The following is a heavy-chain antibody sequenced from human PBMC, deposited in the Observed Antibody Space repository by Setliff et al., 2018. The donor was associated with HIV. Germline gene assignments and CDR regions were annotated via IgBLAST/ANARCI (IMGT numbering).Heavy chain of an antibody. CDR2: VNPNSGGT. V-gene: IGHV1-2*06. CDR1: GYTFTGYA. J-gene: IGHJ4*02. D-gene: IGHD3-9*01. Sequence: ASVKVSCKASGYTFTGYAINWVRQAPGQGLEWMGRVNPNSGGTDYPQKLQARVTMTRDTSIRTAYMELSGLTSDDTAVYYCARSHILTCYYSSPTYYFDFWGQGALVTVSS. CDR3: ARSHILTCYYSSPTYYFDF.